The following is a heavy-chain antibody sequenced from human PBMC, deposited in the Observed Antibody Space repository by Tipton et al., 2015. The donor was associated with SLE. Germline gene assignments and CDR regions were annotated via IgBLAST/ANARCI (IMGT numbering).Heavy chain of an antibody. D-gene: IGHD2-21*01. CDR1: GGTFSSYA. Sequence: QVQLVQSGAEVKKPGSSVKVSCKASGGTFSSYAISWVRQAPGQGLEWMGGIIPIFGTAYYAQKFQGRVTITAGESTSTAYMERSSRRSEDTVVYYCARRADWGGGCARWFVPWGQGTLLTVSS. CDR2: IIPIFGTA. J-gene: IGHJ5*02. CDR3: ARRADWGGGCARWFVP. V-gene: IGHV1-69*01.